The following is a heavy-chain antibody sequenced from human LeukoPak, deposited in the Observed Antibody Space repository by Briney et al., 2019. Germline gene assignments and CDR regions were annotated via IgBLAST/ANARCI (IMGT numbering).Heavy chain of an antibody. CDR1: GGPFSGYY. CDR3: AGDYGDSRFDY. CDR2: INHNGST. J-gene: IGHJ4*02. V-gene: IGHV4-34*01. D-gene: IGHD4-17*01. Sequence: PPETLSLTCAVYGGPFSGYYWSWIRQPPGKGLEWIGEINHNGSTNYNPSLKSRVTISVDTSKNQFSLKLSSVTAADTAVYYCAGDYGDSRFDYWGQGTLVTVSS.